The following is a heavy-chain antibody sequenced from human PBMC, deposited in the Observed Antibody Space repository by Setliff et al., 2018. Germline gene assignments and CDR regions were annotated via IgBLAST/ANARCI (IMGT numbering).Heavy chain of an antibody. D-gene: IGHD6-13*01. Sequence: PSETLSLTCTVSGGSITRGDYFWSWIRQPPGKGLEWIGYIYYSGSTYYNPSLKSRVTISVDTSKNQFSLKLSSVTAADTAVYYCARDMDSGSWGQGTMVTVSS. CDR3: ARDMDSGS. CDR2: IYYSGST. J-gene: IGHJ4*02. V-gene: IGHV4-30-4*08. CDR1: GGSITRGDYF.